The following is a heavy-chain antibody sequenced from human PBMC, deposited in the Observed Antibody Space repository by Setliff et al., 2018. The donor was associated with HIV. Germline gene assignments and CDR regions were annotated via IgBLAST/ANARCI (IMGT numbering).Heavy chain of an antibody. V-gene: IGHV3-74*01. J-gene: IGHJ3*02. CDR1: GFTFSDYW. Sequence: GESLKISCAASGFTFSDYWMHWVRQAPGKGLVWVSRITGDGSSTRYADSVNGRFTISRDNAKNTMYLEMNSLRAEDTAVYYCARDTEMITTTDAFDIWGQGTMVTVSS. D-gene: IGHD3-22*01. CDR3: ARDTEMITTTDAFDI. CDR2: ITGDGSST.